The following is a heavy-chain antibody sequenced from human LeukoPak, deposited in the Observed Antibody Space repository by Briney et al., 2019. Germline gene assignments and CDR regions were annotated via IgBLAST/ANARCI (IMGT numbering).Heavy chain of an antibody. V-gene: IGHV4-39*07. CDR2: ISDSGST. D-gene: IGHD3-22*01. Sequence: PSETLSLTCTVSGGSISSRSYYWGWIRQPPGKGLEWIGKISDSGSTYYNPSLKSRVTISVDTSKNQFSLKLSSVTAADTAVYYCARSNGEHDSSGYAYYWYFDLWGRGTLVTVSS. J-gene: IGHJ2*01. CDR1: GGSISSRSYY. CDR3: ARSNGEHDSSGYAYYWYFDL.